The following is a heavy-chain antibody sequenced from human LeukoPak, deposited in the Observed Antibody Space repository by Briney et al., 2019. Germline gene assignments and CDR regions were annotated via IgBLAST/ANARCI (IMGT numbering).Heavy chain of an antibody. CDR3: ARVLYRPYYYYYMDV. CDR2: ISYDGSNK. V-gene: IGHV3-30*04. J-gene: IGHJ6*03. Sequence: GGSLRLSCAASGFTFSSYAMHWVRQAPGKGLEWVAVISYDGSNKYYADSVKGRFTISRDNSRNTLYLQMNSLRAEDTAVYYCARVLYRPYYYYYMDVWGKGTTVTVSS. D-gene: IGHD2-8*01. CDR1: GFTFSSYA.